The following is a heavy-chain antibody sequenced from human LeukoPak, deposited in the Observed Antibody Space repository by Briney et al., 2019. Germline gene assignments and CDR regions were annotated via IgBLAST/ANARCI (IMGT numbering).Heavy chain of an antibody. CDR3: AKFNYAGGRDDFDY. Sequence: PGRSLRLSCAASGFTFDDYAMHWVRQAPGKGLEWVSGISWNSGSIGYADSVKGRFTISRDNAKNSLYLQMNGLRAEDTALYYCAKFNYAGGRDDFDYWGQGTLVTVSS. V-gene: IGHV3-9*01. D-gene: IGHD4-11*01. J-gene: IGHJ4*02. CDR2: ISWNSGSI. CDR1: GFTFDDYA.